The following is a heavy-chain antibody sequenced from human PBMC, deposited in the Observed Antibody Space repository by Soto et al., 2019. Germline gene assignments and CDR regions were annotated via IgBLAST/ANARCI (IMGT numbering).Heavy chain of an antibody. V-gene: IGHV1-8*01. CDR3: ARMASFGSLNWCDP. Sequence: ASVKVSCKASGYTFTNNDVTWVRQATGQGLEWMGWMNPGSGDTGYAQKCQGRVTMTRNISIATAYMELSSLRSEDTAIYYCARMASFGSLNWCDPCGQGHLVTVSS. D-gene: IGHD5-18*01. CDR2: MNPGSGDT. J-gene: IGHJ5*02. CDR1: GYTFTNND.